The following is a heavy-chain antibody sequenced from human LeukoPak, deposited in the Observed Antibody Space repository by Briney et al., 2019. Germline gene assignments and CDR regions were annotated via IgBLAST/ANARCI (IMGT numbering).Heavy chain of an antibody. D-gene: IGHD1-26*01. V-gene: IGHV3-23*01. CDR1: GFTFSNYA. CDR3: AKGSRGNYDY. CDR2: ITDRGSDT. Sequence: PGGSLRLSCAASGFTFSNYAMTWVRQAPGRGLEWVSSITDRGSDTYYADSVKGQFTISRDNSKNTLYLQMNSLRVEDTAVYYCAKGSRGNYDYWGQGTLVTVSS. J-gene: IGHJ4*02.